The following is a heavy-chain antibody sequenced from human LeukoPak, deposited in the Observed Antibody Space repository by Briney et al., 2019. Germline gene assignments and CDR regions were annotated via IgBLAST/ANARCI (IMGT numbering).Heavy chain of an antibody. J-gene: IGHJ6*04. CDR3: ARGWLRLVYYGMDV. CDR1: GFTFSSYE. V-gene: IGHV3-48*03. CDR2: ISSSGSTI. D-gene: IGHD5-12*01. Sequence: GGSLRLSCAASGFTFSSYEMNWVRQAPGKGLEWVSYISSSGSTIYYADSVKGRFTISRDNAKNSLYLQMNSLRAEDTAVYYCARGWLRLVYYGMDVWGKRTTVTVSS.